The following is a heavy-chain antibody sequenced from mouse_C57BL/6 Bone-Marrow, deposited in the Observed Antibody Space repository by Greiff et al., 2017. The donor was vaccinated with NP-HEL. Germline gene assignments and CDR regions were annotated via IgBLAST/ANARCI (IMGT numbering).Heavy chain of an antibody. CDR3: MIDYYGSSPAWFAY. V-gene: IGHV14-4*01. J-gene: IGHJ3*01. CDR2: IDPENGDT. D-gene: IGHD1-1*01. CDR1: GFNIKDDY. Sequence: VQLQQSGAELVRPGASVKLSCTASGFNIKDDYMHWVKQRPEQGLEWIGWIDPENGDTEYASKFQGKATITADTSSNTAYLQLSSLTSEDTAVYYCMIDYYGSSPAWFAYWGQGTLVTVSA.